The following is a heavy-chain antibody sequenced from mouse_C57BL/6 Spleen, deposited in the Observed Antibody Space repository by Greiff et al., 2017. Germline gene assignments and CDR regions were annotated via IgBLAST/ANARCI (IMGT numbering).Heavy chain of an antibody. J-gene: IGHJ4*01. CDR3: AYSNYAMDY. Sequence: VQLQQSGPELVKPGASVKISCKASGYAFSSSWMNWVKQRPGKGLEWIGRIYPGDGDTNSNGKFKGKATLTADKSSSTAYMQLSSLTSEDSAVYFCAYSNYAMDYWGQGTSVTVS. CDR2: IYPGDGDT. V-gene: IGHV1-82*01. D-gene: IGHD2-5*01. CDR1: GYAFSSSW.